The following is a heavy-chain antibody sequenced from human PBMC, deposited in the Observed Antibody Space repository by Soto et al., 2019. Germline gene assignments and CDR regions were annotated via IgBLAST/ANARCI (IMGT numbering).Heavy chain of an antibody. CDR1: GGSISSSSSY. Sequence: SETLSLTCTVSGGSISSSSSYWGWIRQPPGKGLEWIAGIYYSGSTYYNPSLKSRVTISVDTSKNQFSLKLSSVTAADTAVYYCARRGLAGATTFDYWGQGTLVTVSS. D-gene: IGHD1-26*01. CDR2: IYYSGST. V-gene: IGHV4-39*01. J-gene: IGHJ4*02. CDR3: ARRGLAGATTFDY.